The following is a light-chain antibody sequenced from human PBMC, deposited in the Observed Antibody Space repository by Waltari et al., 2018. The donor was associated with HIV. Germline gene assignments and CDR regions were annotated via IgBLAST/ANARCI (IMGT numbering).Light chain of an antibody. J-gene: IGLJ3*02. CDR1: TNNVGNQG. Sequence: QAGLTQPPSVSKGLGQTATLTCPGRTNNVGNQGAAWLQQHRGHPPKLLSYRNNNRPSGISERLSASRSGNTASLTITGLQPEDESDYYCSSWDSSLSAWVFGGGTKLTVL. CDR2: RNN. CDR3: SSWDSSLSAWV. V-gene: IGLV10-54*01.